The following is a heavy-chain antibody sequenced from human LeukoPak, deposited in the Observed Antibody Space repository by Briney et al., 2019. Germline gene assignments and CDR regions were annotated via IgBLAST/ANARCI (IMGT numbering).Heavy chain of an antibody. CDR1: GGSISSYY. J-gene: IGHJ4*02. CDR3: ARAVNSGYYFDY. D-gene: IGHD3-22*01. CDR2: IYYSGST. Sequence: PSETLSLTCTVSGGSISSYYWSWIRQPPGKGLEWIGYIYYSGSTNYNPSLKSRVTISVDTSKNQFSLKLSSVTAADTAVYYCARAVNSGYYFDYWGQGTLVTVSS. V-gene: IGHV4-59*01.